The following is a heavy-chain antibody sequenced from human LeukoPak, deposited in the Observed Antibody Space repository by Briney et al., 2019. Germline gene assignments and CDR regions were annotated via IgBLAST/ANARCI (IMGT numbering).Heavy chain of an antibody. Sequence: ASVKVSCKASGGTFSSYAISWVRQAPGQGLEWMGRIIPIFGTANYAQKFQGRVTITTDESTSTAYMELSSLGSEDTAVYYCARSSSGFWSPVYFDYWGQGTLVTVSS. V-gene: IGHV1-69*05. J-gene: IGHJ4*02. CDR2: IIPIFGTA. D-gene: IGHD3-3*01. CDR1: GGTFSSYA. CDR3: ARSSSGFWSPVYFDY.